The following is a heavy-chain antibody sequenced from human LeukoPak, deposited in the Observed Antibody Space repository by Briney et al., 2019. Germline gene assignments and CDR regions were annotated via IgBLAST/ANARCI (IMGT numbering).Heavy chain of an antibody. V-gene: IGHV1-18*01. CDR3: ARLGLSSSWYGAHDY. D-gene: IGHD6-13*01. CDR2: IRAYNGNT. CDR1: GYTFTSYG. Sequence: ASVEVSCKASGYTFTSYGISWVRQAPGQGLEWMGWIRAYNGNTNYAQKLQGRVTMTTDTSTSTAYMELRSLRSDDTAVYYCARLGLSSSWYGAHDYWGQGTLVTVSS. J-gene: IGHJ4*02.